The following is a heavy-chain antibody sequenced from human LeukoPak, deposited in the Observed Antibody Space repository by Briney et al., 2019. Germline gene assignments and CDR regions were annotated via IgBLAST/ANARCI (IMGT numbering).Heavy chain of an antibody. CDR3: ASGPRNWFDP. CDR2: IYYSGST. V-gene: IGHV4-31*03. Sequence: SQTLSLTCTVSGGSISSGGYYWSWIRQHPGKGLGWIGYIYYSGSTYYNPSLKSRVTISVDTSKNQFSLKLSSVTAADTAVYYCASGPRNWFDPWGQGTLVAVSS. J-gene: IGHJ5*02. CDR1: GGSISSGGYY.